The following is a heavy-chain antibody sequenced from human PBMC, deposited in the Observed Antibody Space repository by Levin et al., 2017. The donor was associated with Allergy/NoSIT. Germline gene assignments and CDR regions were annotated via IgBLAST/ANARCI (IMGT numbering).Heavy chain of an antibody. CDR2: IKSESDGATT. CDR3: TTDATSYGSALDI. Sequence: GGSLRLSCAVSGFTFNNAWMNWVRQAPGKGLEWVGRIKSESDGATTDYAAPVKGRFTISRDDSQHTLYLQINSLKTEDTAVYYCTTDATSYGSALDIWGQGTMVTVSS. D-gene: IGHD4-17*01. CDR1: GFTFNNAW. V-gene: IGHV3-15*01. J-gene: IGHJ3*02.